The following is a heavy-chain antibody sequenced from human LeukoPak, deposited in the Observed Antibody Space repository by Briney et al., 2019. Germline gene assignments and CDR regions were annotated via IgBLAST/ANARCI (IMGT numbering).Heavy chain of an antibody. CDR2: ISPSGSA. CDR1: GGSISSYY. CDR3: ARDISWFDP. D-gene: IGHD3-9*01. J-gene: IGHJ5*02. Sequence: PSETLSLTCTVSGGSISSYYWSWIRQPAGKGLELIGRISPSGSAIYNPSLKSRVTMSVDTSNNHFSLKVTSVTAADTAVYYCARDISWFDPWGQGILVTVSS. V-gene: IGHV4-4*07.